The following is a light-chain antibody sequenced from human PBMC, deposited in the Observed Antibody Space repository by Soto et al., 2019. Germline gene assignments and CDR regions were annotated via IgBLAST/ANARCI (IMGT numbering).Light chain of an antibody. V-gene: IGLV2-11*01. J-gene: IGLJ1*01. Sequence: QSALTQPRSVSGSPGQSVTISCTGTSSDVGGYNYVYWYQQQPGKAPKIMIYDVSERPSGVPDRFSGSKSGNTASLTISGLQAEDEADYYCCSYAGSPRYVFGTGTKVTVL. CDR3: CSYAGSPRYV. CDR2: DVS. CDR1: SSDVGGYNY.